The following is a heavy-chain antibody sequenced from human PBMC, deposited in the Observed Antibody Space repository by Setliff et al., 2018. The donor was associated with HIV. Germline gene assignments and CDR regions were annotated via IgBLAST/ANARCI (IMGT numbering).Heavy chain of an antibody. CDR2: IYPVDSET. CDR1: GYNFVDYS. CDR3: ARPRGNDYAGSGFDN. D-gene: IGHD2-2*01. J-gene: IGHJ4*02. V-gene: IGHV5-51*01. Sequence: ASVKVSCKVSGYNFVDYSIAWVRQVPGKGLEWMGIIYPVDSETRYSPSFQGQVTISADKSINTAYLQWTTLKASDSAMYYCARPRGNDYAGSGFDNWGQGTLVTVSS.